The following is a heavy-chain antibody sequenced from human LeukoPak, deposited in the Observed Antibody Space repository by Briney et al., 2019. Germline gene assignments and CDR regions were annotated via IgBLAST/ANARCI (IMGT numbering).Heavy chain of an antibody. CDR2: IIPIFGTA. V-gene: IGHV1-69*05. J-gene: IGHJ6*03. CDR3: ARGPKGHYYYYYMDV. Sequence: GASVKVSCKASGDTFISYSISWVRQAPGQGLEWMGGIIPIFGTANYAQKFQGRVTITTDESTSTAYMELTCLRSEDTAVYYCARGPKGHYYYYYMDVWGKGTTVTVSS. CDR1: GDTFISYS.